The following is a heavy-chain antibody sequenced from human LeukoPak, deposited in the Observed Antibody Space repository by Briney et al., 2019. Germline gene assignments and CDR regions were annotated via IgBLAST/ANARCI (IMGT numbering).Heavy chain of an antibody. V-gene: IGHV4-59*01. CDR1: GGSISSYY. CDR2: IYYSGST. J-gene: IGHJ6*03. Sequence: SETLSLTCTVSGGSISSYYWNWIRQPPGKGLEWIGYIYYSGSTNYNPSLKSRVTISVDTSKNQFSLKLSSVTAADTAVYYCARAVVRGRAPSYYYYMDVWGKGTTVTVSS. CDR3: ARAVVRGRAPSYYYYMDV. D-gene: IGHD3-10*01.